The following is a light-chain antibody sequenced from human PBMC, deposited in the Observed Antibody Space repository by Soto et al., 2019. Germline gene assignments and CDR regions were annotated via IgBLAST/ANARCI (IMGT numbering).Light chain of an antibody. V-gene: IGKV3-11*01. CDR1: QSVSSY. J-gene: IGKJ3*01. CDR2: DAS. CDR3: QQRSNLPPIFT. Sequence: EIVLTQSPATLSLSPGERATLSCRASQSVSSYLAWYQQKPGQAPRLLIYDASNRATGIPARFSGSGSGTAFTLTISSLEPEDFAVYYCQQRSNLPPIFTFGTGTKVDIK.